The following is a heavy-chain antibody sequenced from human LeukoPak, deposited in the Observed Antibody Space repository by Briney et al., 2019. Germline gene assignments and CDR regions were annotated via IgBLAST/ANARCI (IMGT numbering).Heavy chain of an antibody. D-gene: IGHD6-19*01. Sequence: SETLSLICTVSGGSVSSHYWTWIRQPAGKGLEWIGRIYTSGSTNYNPSLKSRVTMSVDTAKNQFSLKLSSVSAADTAVYYCARHRLGFDYWGQGTLVTVSS. CDR1: GGSVSSHY. V-gene: IGHV4-4*07. CDR3: ARHRLGFDY. CDR2: IYTSGST. J-gene: IGHJ4*02.